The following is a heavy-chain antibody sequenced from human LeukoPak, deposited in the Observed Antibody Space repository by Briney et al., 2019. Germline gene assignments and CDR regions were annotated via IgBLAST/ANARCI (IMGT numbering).Heavy chain of an antibody. CDR2: IYTSGST. D-gene: IGHD6-19*01. J-gene: IGHJ4*02. CDR1: GGSISSYY. V-gene: IGHV4-4*07. CDR3: ARDGAVAGDSLNDD. Sequence: SETLSLTCTVSGGSISSYYWSWVRQPAGKGLEWIGRIYTSGSTNYNPSLKSRVTMSVDTSKNQFSLKLSSVTAADAAVYYCARDGAVAGDSLNDDWGQGTLVTGAS.